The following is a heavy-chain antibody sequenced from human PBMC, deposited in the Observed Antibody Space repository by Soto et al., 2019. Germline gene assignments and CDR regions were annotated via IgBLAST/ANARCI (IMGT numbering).Heavy chain of an antibody. Sequence: QVQLVQSGAEVKKPGSSVKVSCKASGGTFSSYAISWARQAPGQGLEWMGGIIPIFGTANYAQKFQGRVTIPADESPSTAYRELSRLRSEDTAVDYCARGNPGWNYYSGDYWGQGTLVTVSS. CDR3: ARGNPGWNYYSGDY. CDR2: IIPIFGTA. D-gene: IGHD1-7*01. CDR1: GGTFSSYA. V-gene: IGHV1-69*01. J-gene: IGHJ4*02.